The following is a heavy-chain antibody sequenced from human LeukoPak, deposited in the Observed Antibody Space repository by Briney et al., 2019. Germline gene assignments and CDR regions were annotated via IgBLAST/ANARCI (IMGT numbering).Heavy chain of an antibody. Sequence: SETLSLTCAVYGGSFSGYYWSWIRQPPGKGLEWIGEINHSGSTNYNPSLKSRVTISVDTSKNQFSLKLSSVTAADTAVYYCARARAGPKDYSNVGFDPWGQGTLVTVSS. J-gene: IGHJ5*02. CDR3: ARARAGPKDYSNVGFDP. D-gene: IGHD4-11*01. CDR1: GGSFSGYY. CDR2: INHSGST. V-gene: IGHV4-34*01.